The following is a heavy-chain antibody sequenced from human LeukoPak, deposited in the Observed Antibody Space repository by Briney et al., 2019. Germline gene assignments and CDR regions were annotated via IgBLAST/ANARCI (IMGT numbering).Heavy chain of an antibody. J-gene: IGHJ3*02. CDR1: GFTFSSYS. Sequence: GGSLRLPCAAFGFTFSSYSMNWVRQAPGKGLEWVSSISSSSSYIYYADSVKGRFTISRDNAKNSLYLQMNSLRAEDTAVYYCAREAIDIVVVVAAHDAFDIWGQGTMVTVSS. V-gene: IGHV3-21*01. D-gene: IGHD2-15*01. CDR3: AREAIDIVVVVAAHDAFDI. CDR2: ISSSSSYI.